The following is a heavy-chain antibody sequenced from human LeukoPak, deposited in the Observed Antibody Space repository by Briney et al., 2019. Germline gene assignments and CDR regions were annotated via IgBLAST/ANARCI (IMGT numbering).Heavy chain of an antibody. J-gene: IGHJ4*02. CDR3: ARAPTTVYSYGCIDY. D-gene: IGHD5-18*01. V-gene: IGHV1-46*01. CDR1: GYTFTDYY. Sequence: ASVKVSCKVSGYTFTDYYMHWVRQAPGQGLEWMGIINPSGGSTSYAQKFQGRVTMTRDTSTSTVYMELSSLRSEDTAVYYCARAPTTVYSYGCIDYWGQGTLVTVSS. CDR2: INPSGGST.